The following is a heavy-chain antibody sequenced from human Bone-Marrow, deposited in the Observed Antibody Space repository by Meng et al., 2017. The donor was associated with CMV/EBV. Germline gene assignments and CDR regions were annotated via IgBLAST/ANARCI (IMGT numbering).Heavy chain of an antibody. CDR1: GFTFSSYW. CDR3: AKNLFNGILTGYSISSYYYYGMDV. J-gene: IGHJ6*02. Sequence: GGSLRLSCAASGFTFSSYWMSWVRQAPGKGLEWVANIKQDGSEKYYVDSVKGRFTISRDNSKNTLYLQMNSLRAEDTAVYYCAKNLFNGILTGYSISSYYYYGMDVWGQGTTVTVSS. D-gene: IGHD3-9*01. CDR2: IKQDGSEK. V-gene: IGHV3-7*01.